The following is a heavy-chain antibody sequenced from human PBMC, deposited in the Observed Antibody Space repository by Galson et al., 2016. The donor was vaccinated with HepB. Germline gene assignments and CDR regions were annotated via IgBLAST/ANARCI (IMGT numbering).Heavy chain of an antibody. V-gene: IGHV4-61*02. Sequence: TLSLTCAVSDGSISSGNYYWSWLRQPAGKGLEWIGRIRVSRDTDYNPSLKSRVTISADTSKNHFPLKLTSVTAADSAVYYCAGGSVVVWETPVYWGQGTRVTVSS. D-gene: IGHD1-26*01. CDR3: AGGSVVVWETPVY. J-gene: IGHJ4*02. CDR2: IRVSRDT. CDR1: DGSISSGNYY.